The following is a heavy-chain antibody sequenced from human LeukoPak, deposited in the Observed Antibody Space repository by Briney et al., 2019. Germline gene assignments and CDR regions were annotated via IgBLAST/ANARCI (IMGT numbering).Heavy chain of an antibody. D-gene: IGHD1-14*01. V-gene: IGHV3-23*01. CDR3: AKLAFYETSAPLRDLSF. Sequence: GGSLRLSCAASGFPFNTYAMSWVRQAPGKGLEWVSIIRPTGSNTYYASSVKGRFTISRDDSKTTLYLQMSSLRAEDTAIYYCAKLAFYETSAPLRDLSFWGQGTLVTVSS. CDR2: IRPTGSNT. CDR1: GFPFNTYA. J-gene: IGHJ4*02.